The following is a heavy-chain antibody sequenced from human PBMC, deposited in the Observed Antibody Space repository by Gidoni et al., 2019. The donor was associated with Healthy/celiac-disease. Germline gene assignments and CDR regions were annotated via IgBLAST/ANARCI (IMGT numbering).Heavy chain of an antibody. CDR3: ARDAGDSSSWYVV. D-gene: IGHD6-13*01. CDR1: GFTFSSYG. CDR2: IWYDGSNK. V-gene: IGHV3-33*01. Sequence: QVQLVESGGGVVEPGRAWSPYCAAYGFTFSSYGMHWVRQAAAKGLEWVAVIWYDGSNKYYADSVKGRFTISRDNSKNTLYLQMNGLRAEDTAVYYCARDAGDSSSWYVVWGQGTLVTVSS. J-gene: IGHJ4*02.